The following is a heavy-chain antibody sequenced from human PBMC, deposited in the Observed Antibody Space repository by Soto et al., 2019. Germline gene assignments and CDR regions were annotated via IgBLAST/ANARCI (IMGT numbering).Heavy chain of an antibody. CDR2: IIPIFNST. D-gene: IGHD2-2*02. Sequence: ASVTVSCKVSGSRFSNYVISWVRQAPGHGLEGLGRIIPIFNSTKYAQSFQGRVTITADKSTSTASLELSSLRSDDTAVYYCAREGRGKKAGYNGLVSLGYWGQGTLVTVSS. CDR3: AREGRGKKAGYNGLVSLGY. CDR1: GSRFSNYV. J-gene: IGHJ4*02. V-gene: IGHV1-69*06.